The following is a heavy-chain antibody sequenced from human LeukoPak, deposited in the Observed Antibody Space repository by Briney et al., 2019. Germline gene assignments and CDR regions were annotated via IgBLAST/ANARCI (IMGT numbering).Heavy chain of an antibody. V-gene: IGHV1-18*01. J-gene: IGHJ5*02. CDR3: ARGRVVAVAGTGWFGP. Sequence: GASVKVSCKASGYTFTSYGISWVRQAPGQGLEWMGWISAYNGNTNYAQKLQGRVTMTTDTSTSTAYMELRSLRSDDTAVYYCARGRVVAVAGTGWFGPWGQGTLVTVSS. D-gene: IGHD6-19*01. CDR1: GYTFTSYG. CDR2: ISAYNGNT.